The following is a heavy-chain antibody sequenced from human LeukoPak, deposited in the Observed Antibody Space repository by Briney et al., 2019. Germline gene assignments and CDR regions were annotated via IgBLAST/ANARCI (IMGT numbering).Heavy chain of an antibody. Sequence: PSQTLSLTCTLSGVSISSGGYYWSWIRQHPGKGLEWIGYIYYSGSTYYNPSLKSRVTISVDTSKNQFSLKLSSVTAADTAVYYCARSEVTTSIGFDPWGQGTLVTVSS. CDR2: IYYSGST. V-gene: IGHV4-31*03. CDR1: GVSISSGGYY. D-gene: IGHD4-17*01. CDR3: ARSEVTTSIGFDP. J-gene: IGHJ5*02.